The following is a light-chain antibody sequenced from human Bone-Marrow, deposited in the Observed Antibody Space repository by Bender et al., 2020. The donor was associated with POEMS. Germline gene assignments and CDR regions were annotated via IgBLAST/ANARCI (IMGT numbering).Light chain of an antibody. CDR2: DVS. V-gene: IGLV2-23*02. J-gene: IGLJ3*02. CDR1: TSDVGAYDL. CDR3: FSYAGSTTWV. Sequence: SALTQPASLSGPPGQSITISCTGTTSDVGAYDLVSWYQQHPGNAPKLIIFDVSERPSGVPHRFSGSKSANTASLTISGLQPGDEADYYCFSYAGSTTWVFGGGTKLTVL.